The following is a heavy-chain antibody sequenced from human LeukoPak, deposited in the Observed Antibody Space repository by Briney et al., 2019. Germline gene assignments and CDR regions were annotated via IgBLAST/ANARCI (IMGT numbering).Heavy chain of an antibody. J-gene: IGHJ4*02. V-gene: IGHV3-30*18. Sequence: GGSLRLSCASSGFTFSSYGMHCVRQAPGKGLEWVAVVSYDGSSKYYADAVKRRFTISRDNSKNMVYLQMNSLKPEDTAVYYCANRNYYDSSGSLDYWGQGTLVTVSS. CDR2: VSYDGSSK. CDR3: ANRNYYDSSGSLDY. D-gene: IGHD3-22*01. CDR1: GFTFSSYG.